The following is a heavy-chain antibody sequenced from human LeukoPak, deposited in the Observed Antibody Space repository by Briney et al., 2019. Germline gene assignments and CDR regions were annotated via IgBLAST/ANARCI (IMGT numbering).Heavy chain of an antibody. J-gene: IGHJ4*02. CDR1: GFTFSRNW. Sequence: GGSLRLSCAASGFTFSRNWMHWVRQAPGKGLVWVSRINSDGSSTSYADSVKGRFPISRDNAKNTLYLQMDSLRAEDTAVYYCARGSSITMIVVDLPGYFDYWGQGTLVTVSS. D-gene: IGHD3-22*01. CDR2: INSDGSST. V-gene: IGHV3-74*01. CDR3: ARGSSITMIVVDLPGYFDY.